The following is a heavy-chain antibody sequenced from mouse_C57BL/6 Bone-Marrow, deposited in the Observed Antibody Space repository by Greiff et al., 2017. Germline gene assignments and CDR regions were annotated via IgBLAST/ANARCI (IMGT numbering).Heavy chain of an antibody. CDR3: TRDGRYFDY. D-gene: IGHD2-3*01. CDR1: GYTFTDYE. V-gene: IGHV1-15*01. J-gene: IGHJ2*01. CDR2: IDPETGGT. Sequence: VQLQQSGAELVRPGASVTLSCTASGYTFTDYEMHWVKQTPVHGLEWIGAIDPETGGTAYNQKFKGKAILTADKSSSTAYMELRSLTSEDSAVYYCTRDGRYFDYWGQGTTLTVSS.